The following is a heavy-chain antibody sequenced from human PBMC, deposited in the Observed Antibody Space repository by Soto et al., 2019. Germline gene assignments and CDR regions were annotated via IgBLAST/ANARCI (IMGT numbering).Heavy chain of an antibody. CDR3: AKETYSGPLDY. J-gene: IGHJ4*02. Sequence: QVQLVESGGGVVQPGRSLRISCAASGFTFSSYGMQWVRQAPGKGLEWVAVISYDGSNKYYADSVKGRFTISRDNSKNTLYLQMNSLRAEDTAVYYCAKETYSGPLDYWGQGTLVTVSS. CDR2: ISYDGSNK. V-gene: IGHV3-30*18. CDR1: GFTFSSYG. D-gene: IGHD2-15*01.